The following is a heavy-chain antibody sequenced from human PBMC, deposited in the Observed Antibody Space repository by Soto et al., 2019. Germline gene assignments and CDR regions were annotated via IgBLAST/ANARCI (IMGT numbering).Heavy chain of an antibody. V-gene: IGHV3-23*01. CDR3: AKDEAHYYSSGSYYDY. J-gene: IGHJ4*02. D-gene: IGHD3-10*01. Sequence: PEKGLECVSAISGSNDGTAYADSVKGRFTISRDNSRHTLYLQMSSLRAEDTAVYYCAKDEAHYYSSGSYYDYSGQRTLVSVSS. CDR2: ISGSNDGT.